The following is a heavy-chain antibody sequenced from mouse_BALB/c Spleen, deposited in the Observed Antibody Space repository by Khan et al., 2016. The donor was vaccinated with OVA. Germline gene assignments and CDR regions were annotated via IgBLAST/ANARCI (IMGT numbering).Heavy chain of an antibody. CDR2: ISYSGNT. D-gene: IGHD1-1*01. CDR3: ARIYGGDFDY. J-gene: IGHJ2*01. Sequence: EVQLQESGPGLVKPSQSLSLTCTVTGYSITSDYAWTWIRQFPGNKLEWMGYISYSGNTKYNPSLKSRVSITRDTSKNQFFLQLNSVTIEDTATYYCARIYGGDFDYWGQGTTLTVSS. V-gene: IGHV3-2*02. CDR1: GYSITSDYA.